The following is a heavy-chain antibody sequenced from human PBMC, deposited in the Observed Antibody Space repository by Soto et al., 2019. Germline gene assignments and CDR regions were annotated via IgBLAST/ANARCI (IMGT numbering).Heavy chain of an antibody. V-gene: IGHV3-21*01. CDR3: AREDNDYGDFFDY. CDR2: ISSSSSYI. CDR1: GFTFSSYS. J-gene: IGHJ4*02. D-gene: IGHD4-17*01. Sequence: PGGSLRLSCAASGFTFSSYSMNWVRQAPGKGLEWVSSISSSSSYIYYADSVKGRFTISRDNAKNSLYLQMNSLRAEDTAVYYCAREDNDYGDFFDYWGQGTLVTVSS.